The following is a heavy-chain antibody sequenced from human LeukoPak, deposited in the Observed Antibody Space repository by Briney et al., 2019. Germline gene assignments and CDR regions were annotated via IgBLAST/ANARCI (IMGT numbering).Heavy chain of an antibody. Sequence: SETLSLTCAVYGGSFSGYYWSWIRQPPGKGLEWIGEINHSGSTNYNPCLKSRVTISVDTSKNQFSLKLSSVTAADTAVYYCAKEEYSSSVYYFDYWGQGTLVTVSS. CDR2: INHSGST. D-gene: IGHD6-6*01. CDR3: AKEEYSSSVYYFDY. V-gene: IGHV4-34*01. J-gene: IGHJ4*02. CDR1: GGSFSGYY.